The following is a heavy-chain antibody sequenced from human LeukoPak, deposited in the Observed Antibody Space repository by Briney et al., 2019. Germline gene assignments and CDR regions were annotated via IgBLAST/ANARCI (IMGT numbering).Heavy chain of an antibody. J-gene: IGHJ4*02. D-gene: IGHD1-1*01. Sequence: GGSLRLSCAASGFTVSSNHMSWVRQAPGKGLEWVSVIYSGGSTDYADSVKGRFTVSRDNLKNTLCLQMNSLRAEDTAVYYCARGPAGYNWGQGTLVTCSS. CDR1: GFTVSSNH. V-gene: IGHV3-53*01. CDR2: IYSGGST. CDR3: ARGPAGYN.